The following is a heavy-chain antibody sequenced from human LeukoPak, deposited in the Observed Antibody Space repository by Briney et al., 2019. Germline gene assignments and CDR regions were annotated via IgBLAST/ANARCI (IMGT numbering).Heavy chain of an antibody. D-gene: IGHD4-17*01. Sequence: SGGSLRLSCAASGFTFSSYSMNWVRQAAGKGLEWVSSISSSNSYIFYADSVKGRFAISRDNAKNSLYLQMNSLRADDTAVYYCAREAFSEGDGDYVGYWGQGTLVTVSS. V-gene: IGHV3-21*01. J-gene: IGHJ4*02. CDR3: AREAFSEGDGDYVGY. CDR2: ISSSNSYI. CDR1: GFTFSSYS.